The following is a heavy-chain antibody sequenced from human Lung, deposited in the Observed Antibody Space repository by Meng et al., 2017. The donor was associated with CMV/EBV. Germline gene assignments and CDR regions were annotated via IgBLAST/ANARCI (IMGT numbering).Heavy chain of an antibody. CDR3: ARLRIVPAAIPYIHAFDI. Sequence: GSLRLSCAVYGGSFSGYYWSWIRQPPGKGLEWIGEINHSGSTNYNPSLKSRVTISVDTSKDQFSLKLSSVTAADTAVYYCARLRIVPAAIPYIHAFDIWGQGXMVTVSS. CDR2: INHSGST. D-gene: IGHD2-2*02. V-gene: IGHV4-34*01. J-gene: IGHJ3*02. CDR1: GGSFSGYY.